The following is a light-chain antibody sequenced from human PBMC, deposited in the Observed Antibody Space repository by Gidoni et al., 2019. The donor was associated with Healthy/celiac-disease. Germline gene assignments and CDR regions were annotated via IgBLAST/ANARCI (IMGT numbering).Light chain of an antibody. CDR2: DAS. V-gene: IGKV3-11*01. J-gene: IGKJ1*01. Sequence: VLTQSPATLSLSPGERATLSCRASQSVSSYFAWYQQKPGQAPRLLIYDASNRATGSPARFSGSGSGTDVTLTISSLEPEDFAVYYCQQRSNWRRTFGQGTKVEIK. CDR3: QQRSNWRRT. CDR1: QSVSSY.